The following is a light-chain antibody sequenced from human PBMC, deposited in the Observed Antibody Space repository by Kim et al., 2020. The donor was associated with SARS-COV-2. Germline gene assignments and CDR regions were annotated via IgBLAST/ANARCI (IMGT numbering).Light chain of an antibody. Sequence: RVTISCTGSSSIIGAGYDVHWYQQLPGTAPKRLIYGNSNRPSGVPDRFSGSKSGTSASLAITGLQAEDEGDYYCQSYNSSLSGGVFGGGTKVTVL. V-gene: IGLV1-40*01. CDR1: SSIIGAGYD. CDR2: GNS. CDR3: QSYNSSLSGGV. J-gene: IGLJ2*01.